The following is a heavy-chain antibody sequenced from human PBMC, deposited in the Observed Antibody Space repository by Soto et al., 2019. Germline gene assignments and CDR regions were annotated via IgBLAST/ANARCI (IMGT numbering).Heavy chain of an antibody. D-gene: IGHD3-9*01. V-gene: IGHV3-30*04. CDR2: ISYDGSNK. J-gene: IGHJ4*02. CDR1: GFTFSSYA. Sequence: QVQLVESGGGVVQPGRSLRLSCAASGFTFSSYAMHWVRQAPGKGLEWVAVISYDGSNKYYADSVKGRFTISRDNSKNTLYLQMNSLRAEDTAVYYCATEYYDILTGYLKSGFDYWGQGTLVTVSS. CDR3: ATEYYDILTGYLKSGFDY.